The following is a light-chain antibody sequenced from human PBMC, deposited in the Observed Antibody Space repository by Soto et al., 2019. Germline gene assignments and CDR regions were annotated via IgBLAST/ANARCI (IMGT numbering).Light chain of an antibody. J-gene: IGKJ3*01. Sequence: EIVMTQSPVTLSVSPGERATLSCRASQRVSSNVAWYQQKPGQAPRLLIYGASTRATGIPARFSGSGSETDFTLTISSLEPEDFAVYYCQQRGNWPPGFTFGPGTKVDIK. CDR2: GAS. V-gene: IGKV3-15*01. CDR3: QQRGNWPPGFT. CDR1: QRVSSN.